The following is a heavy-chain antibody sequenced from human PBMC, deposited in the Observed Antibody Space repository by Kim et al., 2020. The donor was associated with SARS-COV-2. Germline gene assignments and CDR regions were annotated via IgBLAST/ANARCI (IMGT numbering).Heavy chain of an antibody. CDR2: TSRSSSDI. V-gene: IGHV3-21*01. CDR3: ARVGFGDYGYFDL. Sequence: GGSLRLSCTASGFTFSSFGFSWVRRAPGKGLEWVSSTSRSSSDIYYADSVKGRFTISRDNAKNSVYLQMNSLRAEDTAAYFCARVGFGDYGYFDLWGRGTLVTVSS. D-gene: IGHD3-10*01. J-gene: IGHJ2*01. CDR1: GFTFSSFG.